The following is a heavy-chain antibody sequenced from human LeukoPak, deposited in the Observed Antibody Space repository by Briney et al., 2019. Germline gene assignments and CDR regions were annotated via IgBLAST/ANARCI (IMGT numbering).Heavy chain of an antibody. V-gene: IGHV3-21*04. Sequence: GGSLRLSCAASGFTFSSYSMNWVRQAPGKGLEWVSSISSSSSYIYYADSVKGRFTISRDNAKNSLYLQMNSLRAEDTALYYCARTIVVVPAAATYYYYYYMDVWGKGTTVTVSS. CDR3: ARTIVVVPAAATYYYYYYMDV. CDR2: ISSSSSYI. J-gene: IGHJ6*03. D-gene: IGHD2-2*01. CDR1: GFTFSSYS.